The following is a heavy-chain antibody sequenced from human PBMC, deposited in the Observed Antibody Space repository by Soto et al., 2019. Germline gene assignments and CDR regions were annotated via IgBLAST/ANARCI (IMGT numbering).Heavy chain of an antibody. CDR3: ASGFRDGFNV. Sequence: EVQLVESGGGLVKPGGSLRLSCVASGFTFSGYSINWVRQAPGKGLEWVSYISGPSIYIYYADSVKGRFTISRDNAKSSVNLQMKSLRAEDTAVNYCASGFRDGFNVWGQGTTVSVSS. J-gene: IGHJ6*02. D-gene: IGHD3-10*01. V-gene: IGHV3-21*01. CDR1: GFTFSGYS. CDR2: ISGPSIYI.